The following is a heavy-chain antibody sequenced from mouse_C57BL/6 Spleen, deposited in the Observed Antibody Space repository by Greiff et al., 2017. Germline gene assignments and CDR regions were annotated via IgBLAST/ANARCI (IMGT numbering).Heavy chain of an antibody. CDR3: ARGDYGMDY. CDR1: GYSFTGYY. J-gene: IGHJ4*01. V-gene: IGHV1-42*01. CDR2: INPSTGGT. Sequence: VQLQQSGPELVKPGASVKISCKASGYSFTGYYMNWVKQSPEKSLEWIGEINPSTGGTTYNQKFKAKATLTVDKSPSTAYMQLKSLTSEDSAVYYCARGDYGMDYWGQGTSVTVSS.